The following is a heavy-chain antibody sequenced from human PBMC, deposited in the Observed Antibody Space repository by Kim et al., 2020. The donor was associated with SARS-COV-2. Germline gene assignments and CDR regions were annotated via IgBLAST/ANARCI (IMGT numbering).Heavy chain of an antibody. J-gene: IGHJ4*02. D-gene: IGHD1-26*01. CDR3: ARVKWELLGSFDY. V-gene: IGHV4-34*01. Sequence: YHPSLKIRVTISVDTSKNQFSLRLSSVTAADTAVYYCARVKWELLGSFDYWGQGTLVTVSS.